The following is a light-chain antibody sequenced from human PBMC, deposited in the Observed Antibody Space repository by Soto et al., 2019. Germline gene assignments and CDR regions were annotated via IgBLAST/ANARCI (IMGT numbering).Light chain of an antibody. J-gene: IGLJ1*01. CDR3: ATWDDSLNGYV. V-gene: IGLV1-44*01. CDR2: STY. CDR1: SSNIGSNT. Sequence: QSVLTQPPSASGTPGQRVTISCSGSSSNIGSNTVNWYQQLPGTAPKLLTYSTYQRPSGVPDRFSGSKSGTSTSLAISGLQSEDEADYYCATWDDSLNGYVFGTGTKLTVL.